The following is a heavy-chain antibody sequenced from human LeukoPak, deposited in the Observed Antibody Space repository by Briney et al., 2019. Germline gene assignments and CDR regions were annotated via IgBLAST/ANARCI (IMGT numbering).Heavy chain of an antibody. CDR1: GGTFSSYA. V-gene: IGHV1-69*05. CDR2: IIPIFGTA. Sequence: SVKVSCKASGGTFSSYAISWVRQAPGQGLEWMGGIIPIFGTANYAQKFQGRVTITTDESTSTAYMELSSLRSEDTAVYYCARVVTMVRGVNPSTGYYYMDVWGKGTTVTVSS. J-gene: IGHJ6*03. CDR3: ARVVTMVRGVNPSTGYYYMDV. D-gene: IGHD3-10*01.